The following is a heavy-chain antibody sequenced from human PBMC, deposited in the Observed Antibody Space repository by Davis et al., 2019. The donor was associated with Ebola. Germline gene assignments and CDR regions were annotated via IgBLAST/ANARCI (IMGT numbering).Heavy chain of an antibody. Sequence: PSETLSLTCTVSGGSISRYYWSWIRQHPGKGLEWIAYMYYSGHTYHTPSLRSRVAMSLDTSKNQFSRKLTSVTAADTAMYYCATKPNSLYYFDYWGQGTPVTVSS. D-gene: IGHD2-15*01. CDR3: ATKPNSLYYFDY. CDR1: GGSISRYY. J-gene: IGHJ4*02. CDR2: MYYSGHT. V-gene: IGHV4-59*06.